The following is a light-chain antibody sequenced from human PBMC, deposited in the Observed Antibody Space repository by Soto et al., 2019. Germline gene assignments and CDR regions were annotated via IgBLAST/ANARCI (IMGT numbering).Light chain of an antibody. Sequence: EIVLTQTPATLSLSPGERATLSCRASQSIASYLNWYQHRPGQAPRLLIYDSFNRATGIPARFSGSGSGTDFTLTISSLEPEDFAVYYCQQRVSWPITFGPGTKVDIK. J-gene: IGKJ3*01. CDR1: QSIASY. CDR3: QQRVSWPIT. V-gene: IGKV3-11*01. CDR2: DSF.